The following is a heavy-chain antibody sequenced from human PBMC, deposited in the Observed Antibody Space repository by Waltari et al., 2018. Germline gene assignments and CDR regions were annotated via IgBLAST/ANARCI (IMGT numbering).Heavy chain of an antibody. Sequence: QVQLQESGPGLVKPSETLSLTCTVSGGSISSSYWSWIRQPPGKGLEWIGYIYYSGSTNYNPSLKSRVTISVDTSKNQFSLKLSSVTAADTAVYYCARAAGTVNYYYYMDVWGKGTTVTVSS. J-gene: IGHJ6*03. D-gene: IGHD6-13*01. CDR2: IYYSGST. CDR1: GGSISSSY. V-gene: IGHV4-59*01. CDR3: ARAAGTVNYYYYMDV.